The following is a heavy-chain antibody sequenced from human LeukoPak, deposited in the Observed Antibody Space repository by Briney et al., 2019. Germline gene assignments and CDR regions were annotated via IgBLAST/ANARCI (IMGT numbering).Heavy chain of an antibody. CDR2: ISGSGGST. J-gene: IGHJ6*02. V-gene: IGHV3-23*01. D-gene: IGHD2-21*02. CDR1: GFTFSSYA. CDR3: AKADAYCGGDCYPWEGMDV. Sequence: PGGSLRLSCAASGFTFSSYAMSWVRQAPGKGLEWVSAISGSGGSTYYADSVKGRFTISRDNSKNTLYLQMNSLRAEDTAVYYCAKADAYCGGDCYPWEGMDVWGQGTTVTVSS.